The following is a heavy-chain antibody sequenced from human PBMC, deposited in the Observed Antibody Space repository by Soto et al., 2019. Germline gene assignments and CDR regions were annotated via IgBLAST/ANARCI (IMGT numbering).Heavy chain of an antibody. D-gene: IGHD6-19*01. Sequence: GESLKISCAASGFTFSSYAMTWVRQAPGKGLEWVSTISANGATTYYADSVKGRFTISRDDSKDTLYLQVSSLRAEDTAVYYCAKPEFSSGWYSYFQPWGQGTLVTVSS. CDR2: ISANGATT. CDR1: GFTFSSYA. CDR3: AKPEFSSGWYSYFQP. J-gene: IGHJ1*01. V-gene: IGHV3-23*01.